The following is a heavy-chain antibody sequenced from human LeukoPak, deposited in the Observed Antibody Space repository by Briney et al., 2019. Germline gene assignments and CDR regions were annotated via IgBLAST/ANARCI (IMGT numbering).Heavy chain of an antibody. D-gene: IGHD4-23*01. Sequence: GESLKISFQASGYSFTTHWIGWVRRMPGRGLEWLGIIYPGDSETKYSPSFEGQVTMSVDRSTNTTYLQWISLKASDTAMYYCARRLYGGRSLVYFDHWGRGTQVTVSS. V-gene: IGHV5-51*01. CDR3: ARRLYGGRSLVYFDH. CDR1: GYSFTTHW. J-gene: IGHJ4*02. CDR2: IYPGDSET.